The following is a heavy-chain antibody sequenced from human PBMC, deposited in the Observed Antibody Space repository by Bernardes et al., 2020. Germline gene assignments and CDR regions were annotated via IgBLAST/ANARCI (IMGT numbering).Heavy chain of an antibody. CDR2: INWNSDTR. Sequence: GGSLRLSCAASGFTFDDYAMHWVRQVPGKGLEWVSGINWNSDTRGYADSVRGRFTISRDSAKNSLYLQMNSLRAEDTAFYYCAKGDGYSLYNFLHMDVWGQGTTVTVSS. J-gene: IGHJ6*02. V-gene: IGHV3-9*01. CDR3: AKGDGYSLYNFLHMDV. D-gene: IGHD2-15*01. CDR1: GFTFDDYA.